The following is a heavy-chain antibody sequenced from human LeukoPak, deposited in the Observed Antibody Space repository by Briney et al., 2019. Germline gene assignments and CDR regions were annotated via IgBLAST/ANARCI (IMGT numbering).Heavy chain of an antibody. J-gene: IGHJ4*02. V-gene: IGHV3-9*01. CDR3: AKVMEYNWNPPLFDY. Sequence: TGGSLRLSCAASAFTFDDYAMHWVRQAPGKGLEWVSGISWNSGSIGYADSVKGRFTISRDNSKNTLYLQMNSLRAEDTAVYYCAKVMEYNWNPPLFDYWGQGTLVTVSS. CDR2: ISWNSGSI. D-gene: IGHD1-1*01. CDR1: AFTFDDYA.